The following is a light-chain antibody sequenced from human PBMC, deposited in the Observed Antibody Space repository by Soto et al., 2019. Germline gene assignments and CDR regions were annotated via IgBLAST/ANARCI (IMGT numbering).Light chain of an antibody. J-gene: IGLJ2*01. CDR1: SSDVGGYNH. CDR2: AVS. Sequence: QSVLTQPASVSGSPGQSITISCTGTSSDVGGYNHVSWYQHSPGKAPKLILFAVSDRPSGVSHRFSGSKSCNTASLTISGLQAEDEADYYCCSYTSLSTVVFGGGTKLTVL. V-gene: IGLV2-14*01. CDR3: CSYTSLSTVV.